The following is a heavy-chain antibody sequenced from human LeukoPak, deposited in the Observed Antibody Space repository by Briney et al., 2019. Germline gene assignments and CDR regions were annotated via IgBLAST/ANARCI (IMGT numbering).Heavy chain of an antibody. Sequence: SETPSLTCTVSGGSISSYYWSWIRQPPGKGLEWIGYIYYSGSTNYNPSLKSRVTISVDTSKNQFSLKLSSVTAADTAVYYCARDLDGYAYDYWGQGTLVTVSS. V-gene: IGHV4-59*01. CDR2: IYYSGST. J-gene: IGHJ4*02. D-gene: IGHD5-24*01. CDR1: GGSISSYY. CDR3: ARDLDGYAYDY.